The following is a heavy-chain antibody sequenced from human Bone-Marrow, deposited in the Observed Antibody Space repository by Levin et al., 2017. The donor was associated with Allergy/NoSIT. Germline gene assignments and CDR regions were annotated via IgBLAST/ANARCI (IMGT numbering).Heavy chain of an antibody. D-gene: IGHD6-19*01. Sequence: GGSLRLSCAASGFTFSNYYMSWVRQAPGKGLEWLANIKYDGSEQSYVDSVRGRFTIFRDNAKNSVYLEMKSLRVEDTAVYYCARDGWGSNDHWGQGTLVTVSS. CDR1: GFTFSNYY. J-gene: IGHJ4*02. CDR3: ARDGWGSNDH. CDR2: IKYDGSEQ. V-gene: IGHV3-7*01.